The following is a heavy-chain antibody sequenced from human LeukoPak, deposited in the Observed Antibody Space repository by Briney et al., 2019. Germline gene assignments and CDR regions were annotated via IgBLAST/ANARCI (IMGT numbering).Heavy chain of an antibody. D-gene: IGHD1-26*01. V-gene: IGHV3-11*01. CDR3: ARGVGATNLGY. J-gene: IGHJ4*01. CDR1: GFTFSDYH. Sequence: GGSLRLSCAASGFTFSDYHMSWIRQAPGKGLEWVSYISSSGGTISYADSVKGRFTISRGNAKNSLYLQMNSLRAEDTAVYYCARGVGATNLGYWGQGTLVTGPS. CDR2: ISSSGGTI.